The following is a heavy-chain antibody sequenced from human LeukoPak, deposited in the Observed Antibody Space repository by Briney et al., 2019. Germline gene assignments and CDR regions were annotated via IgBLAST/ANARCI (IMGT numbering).Heavy chain of an antibody. D-gene: IGHD1-26*01. J-gene: IGHJ4*02. Sequence: PGGSLRLSCAASGFTFSSSAMSWVRQVPGKGLEWVSGISASGGSTYYADSVRGRFTISRDNSKNTLYVQMNSLRDEDTAVYYCAKGQRWESPHYLDSWGQGTLVTASS. CDR3: AKGQRWESPHYLDS. CDR2: ISASGGST. V-gene: IGHV3-23*01. CDR1: GFTFSSSA.